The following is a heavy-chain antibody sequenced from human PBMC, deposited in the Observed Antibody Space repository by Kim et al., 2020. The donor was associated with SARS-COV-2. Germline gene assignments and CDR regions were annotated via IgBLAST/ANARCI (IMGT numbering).Heavy chain of an antibody. CDR1: GDSISSNTYF. D-gene: IGHD1-1*01. Sequence: SETLSLTCTVSGDSISSNTYFWGWVRQPPGKGLEWIGSLYYTGSTYYNPSLNSRVTVSVDTSKNQLSLRLSSVTAADTAVYYCARQQPSAVDGFDIWGQGTMVTVSS. CDR3: ARQQPSAVDGFDI. J-gene: IGHJ3*02. CDR2: LYYTGST. V-gene: IGHV4-39*01.